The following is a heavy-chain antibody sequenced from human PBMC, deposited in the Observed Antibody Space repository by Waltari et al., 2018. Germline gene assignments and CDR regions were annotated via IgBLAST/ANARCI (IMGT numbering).Heavy chain of an antibody. D-gene: IGHD6-6*01. CDR2: SSGPGTTT. J-gene: IGHJ4*02. CDR3: ARVRSLVSGLDN. V-gene: IGHV3-11*04. CDR1: GFSLTDYY. Sequence: QVQLVESGGGLVKPGGSLRLSCAASGFSLTDYYMSWIRQAPGKGLEWISYSSGPGTTTYYADSVKGRFTISRDNAKNSLYLQMNSLRAEDTAVYYCARVRSLVSGLDNWGQGTRVTVSS.